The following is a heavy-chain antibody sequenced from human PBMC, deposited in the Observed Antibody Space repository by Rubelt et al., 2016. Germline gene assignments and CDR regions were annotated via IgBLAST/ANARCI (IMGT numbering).Heavy chain of an antibody. D-gene: IGHD5-18*01. V-gene: IGHV3-66*01. CDR3: ARDRNWGYSDGLQAFDI. CDR2: VYSGGGT. J-gene: IGHJ3*02. Sequence: EVQLVESGGGLVQPGGSLRLSCAVSGFTVSTKYMSWVRQAPGKGLEWVSAVYSGGGTYYADSVRGRFTISRDNFKNTLYLQMNSLRAEDTAVNYCARDRNWGYSDGLQAFDIWGQGTMVTVSS. CDR1: GFTVSTKY.